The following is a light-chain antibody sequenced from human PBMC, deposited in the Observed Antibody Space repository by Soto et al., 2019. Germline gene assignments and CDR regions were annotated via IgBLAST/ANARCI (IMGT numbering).Light chain of an antibody. Sequence: DIVLTQSPATLSLSPGEKASLSCRASQSVSSSLAWYQQKPGQAPRLLIYDASNRATGIPARFSGSGSGTDFTLTISSLEPEDFAVYYCQQRSNWPWTFGQGTKVDIK. CDR1: QSVSSS. J-gene: IGKJ1*01. CDR2: DAS. CDR3: QQRSNWPWT. V-gene: IGKV3-11*01.